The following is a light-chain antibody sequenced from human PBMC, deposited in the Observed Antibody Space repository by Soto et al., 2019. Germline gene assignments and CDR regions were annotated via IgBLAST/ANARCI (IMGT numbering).Light chain of an antibody. J-gene: IGKJ2*01. CDR2: DAS. CDR1: QNIGSS. Sequence: DIQMTQSPSTLSASVGDRVTITCRASQNIGSSLAWYQHRPGKAPKLLIFDASTLQTGVPSRFSGSGFGTEFNLTITGLQPDDFATYYCQQHNDYSAVTFGQGTKLEIK. V-gene: IGKV1-5*01. CDR3: QQHNDYSAVT.